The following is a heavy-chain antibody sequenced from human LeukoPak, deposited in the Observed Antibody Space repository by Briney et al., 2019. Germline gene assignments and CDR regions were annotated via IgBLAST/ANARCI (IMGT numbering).Heavy chain of an antibody. J-gene: IGHJ3*02. CDR3: ARVPQYYYDSSGYYRQPDAFDI. V-gene: IGHV4-30-4*01. Sequence: PSQTLSLTCTVSGGSISSGDYYWSWIRQPPGKGLEWIGYIYYSGSPYYNPSLKSRVTISVDTSKNQFSLKLSSVTAADTAVYYCARVPQYYYDSSGYYRQPDAFDIWGQGTMVTVSS. CDR2: IYYSGSP. CDR1: GGSISSGDYY. D-gene: IGHD3-22*01.